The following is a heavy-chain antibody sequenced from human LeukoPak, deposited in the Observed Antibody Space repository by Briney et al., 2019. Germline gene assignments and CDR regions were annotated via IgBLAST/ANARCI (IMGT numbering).Heavy chain of an antibody. D-gene: IGHD6-19*01. V-gene: IGHV3-9*01. CDR3: AKDTDNSGFYYFDY. J-gene: IGHJ4*02. Sequence: GGSLRLSCAASGFTFDDYALHWIRQAPGKGLEWVTDISWNSGSIGYADSVKGRFTISRDNAKNSLYLQMNSLRAEDTALYYCAKDTDNSGFYYFDYWGQGTLVTVSS. CDR2: ISWNSGSI. CDR1: GFTFDDYA.